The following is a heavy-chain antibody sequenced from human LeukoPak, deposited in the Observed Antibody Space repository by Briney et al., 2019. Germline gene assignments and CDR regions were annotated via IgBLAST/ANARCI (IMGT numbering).Heavy chain of an antibody. Sequence: GGSLRLSCPASGFTFSSYAMSWVRQAPGKGLEWVSAISDSGDITSYADSVKGRFTVSRDDSKNTLYLRMSSLRAEDSALYYCAKDPHNYYMDVWGKGTTVTVSS. V-gene: IGHV3-23*01. CDR1: GFTFSSYA. J-gene: IGHJ6*03. CDR2: ISDSGDIT. CDR3: AKDPHNYYMDV.